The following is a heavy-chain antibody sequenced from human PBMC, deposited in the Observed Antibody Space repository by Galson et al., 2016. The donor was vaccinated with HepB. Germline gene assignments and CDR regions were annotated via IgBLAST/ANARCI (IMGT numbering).Heavy chain of an antibody. V-gene: IGHV1-69*06. D-gene: IGHD3-16*01. CDR2: IIPIFGTA. Sequence: SVKVSCKASGGTFTNYAISWVRQAPGQGLEWMGGIIPIFGTANYAQKFQGRVAITADKSTSTAYMELSSLRSEDTAVYYCARRVGAGENAFDIWGQGTMVTVSS. J-gene: IGHJ3*02. CDR3: ARRVGAGENAFDI. CDR1: GGTFTNYA.